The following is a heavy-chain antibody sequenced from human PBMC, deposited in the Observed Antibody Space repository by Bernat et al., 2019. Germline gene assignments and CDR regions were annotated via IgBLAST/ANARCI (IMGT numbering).Heavy chain of an antibody. V-gene: IGHV3-7*04. CDR3: ARDAGGLEDYFDN. J-gene: IGHJ4*02. CDR2: IKEDGSEK. CDR1: GFTFSSYW. D-gene: IGHD2-8*02. Sequence: EVQLVESGGGLVQPGGSLRLSCAASGFTFSSYWMSWVRQSPRKGLEWVANIKEDGSEKYYVDSVKGRFTISRDNAKNSLYLQMNSRRAEDTAVYFCARDAGGLEDYFDNWGQGTLVTVSS.